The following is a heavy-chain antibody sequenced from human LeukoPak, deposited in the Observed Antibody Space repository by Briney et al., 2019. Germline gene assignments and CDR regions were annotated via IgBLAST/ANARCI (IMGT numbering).Heavy chain of an antibody. D-gene: IGHD2-21*01. Sequence: PSETLSLTCTVSGGSISSYYWSWIRQPPGKGLEWIGYIYYTGSTYYNPSLKSRLTISVDRSKNQFSLRLSSMTAADTAVYYCARVPSVIDAFDIWGQGTMVTVSS. CDR1: GGSISSYY. CDR2: IYYTGST. V-gene: IGHV4-59*12. J-gene: IGHJ3*02. CDR3: ARVPSVIDAFDI.